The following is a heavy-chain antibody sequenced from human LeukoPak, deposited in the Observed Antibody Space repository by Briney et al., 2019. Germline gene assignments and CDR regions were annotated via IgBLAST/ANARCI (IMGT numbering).Heavy chain of an antibody. Sequence: SETLSLTCAVYGGSFRGYYWSWIRQPPGKGLEWIGYIYYSGSTNYNPSLKSRVTMSVDTSKNQFSLKLSSVTAADTAVYYCARGLPIDYWGQGTLVTVSS. V-gene: IGHV4-59*01. J-gene: IGHJ4*02. CDR2: IYYSGST. CDR1: GGSFRGYY. D-gene: IGHD5-12*01. CDR3: ARGLPIDY.